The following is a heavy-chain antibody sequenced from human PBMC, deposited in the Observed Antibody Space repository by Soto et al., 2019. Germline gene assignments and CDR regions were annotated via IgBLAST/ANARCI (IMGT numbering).Heavy chain of an antibody. J-gene: IGHJ4*02. CDR3: ATLLSFGYYFDY. V-gene: IGHV4-39*01. CDR2: IYYSGST. CDR1: GGSISSSSYY. Sequence: SETLSLTCTVSGGSISSSSYYWGWIRQPPGKGLEWIGSIYYSGSTYYNPSLKSRVTISVDTSKNQFSLKLSSVTAADTAVYYCATLLSFGYYFDYWGQGTLVTVSS. D-gene: IGHD3-16*01.